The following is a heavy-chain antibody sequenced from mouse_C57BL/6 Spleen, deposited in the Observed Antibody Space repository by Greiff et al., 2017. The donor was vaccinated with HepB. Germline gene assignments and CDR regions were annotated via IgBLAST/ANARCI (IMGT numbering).Heavy chain of an antibody. V-gene: IGHV1-42*01. CDR2: INPSTGGT. CDR3: ARLNYGDAMDY. Sequence: EVQLQQSGPELVKPVASVKISCKASGYSFTGYYMNWVKQSPEKSLEWIGEINPSTGGTTYNQKFKAKATLTVDKSSSTAYMQLKSLTSEDSAVYYCARLNYGDAMDYWGQGTSVTVSS. J-gene: IGHJ4*01. D-gene: IGHD1-1*02. CDR1: GYSFTGYY.